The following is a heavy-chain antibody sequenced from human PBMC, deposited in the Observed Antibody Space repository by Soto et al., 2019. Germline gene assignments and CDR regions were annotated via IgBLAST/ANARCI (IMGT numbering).Heavy chain of an antibody. CDR2: IYYSGST. Sequence: SETLDITCAVYDGSIRTSKYHWCWLLHPPGKGLEWNGSIYYSGSTYYNPSLKSRVTISVDTSKNQFSLKLSSVTAADTAVYYCARRRGIAAAGNAFDIWGQGTMVT. J-gene: IGHJ3*02. CDR3: ARRRGIAAAGNAFDI. V-gene: IGHV4-39*01. D-gene: IGHD6-13*01. CDR1: DGSIRTSKYH.